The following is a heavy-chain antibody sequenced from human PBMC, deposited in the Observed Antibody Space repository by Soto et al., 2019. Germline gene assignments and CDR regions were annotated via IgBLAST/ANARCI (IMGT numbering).Heavy chain of an antibody. D-gene: IGHD3-9*01. J-gene: IGHJ5*02. V-gene: IGHV3-23*01. CDR1: VFTFSSYA. Sequence: RRLSCAASVFTFSSYAMSWVRQAPGKGLEWVSAISGSGGSTYYADSVKGRFTISRDNSKNTLYLQMNSLRAEDTAVYYCAKVYYDILTGYRQTPNWFDPWGQGTLVTVSS. CDR2: ISGSGGST. CDR3: AKVYYDILTGYRQTPNWFDP.